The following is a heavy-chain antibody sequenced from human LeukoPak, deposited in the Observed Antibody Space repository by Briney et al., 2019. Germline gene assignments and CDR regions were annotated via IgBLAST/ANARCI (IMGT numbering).Heavy chain of an antibody. J-gene: IGHJ4*02. Sequence: GASVKVSCKASGYTFTNYGMNWVRQAPGQGLEWMGWINTNTGNPTYAHGFTGRVVFSLDTSFITAYLQIGSVKDEDNAVYYCARGETTVTIVHWGQGTLVTVSS. CDR2: INTNTGNP. D-gene: IGHD4-17*01. CDR1: GYTFTNYG. CDR3: ARGETTVTIVH. V-gene: IGHV7-4-1*01.